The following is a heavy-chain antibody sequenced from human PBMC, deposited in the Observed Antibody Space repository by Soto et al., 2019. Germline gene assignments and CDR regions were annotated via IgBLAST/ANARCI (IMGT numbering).Heavy chain of an antibody. CDR3: ARRTTNNYAWFDP. CDR1: GGSLSNYY. D-gene: IGHD4-4*01. Sequence: SETLSLTCTVSGGSLSNYYWSWIRQSPEKGLQWIGYIYNSGSTNYNPSLRGRVTISLDTSRNQFSLRLNSVTAADTAIYYCARRTTNNYAWFDPWGQGTLVTVSS. J-gene: IGHJ5*02. CDR2: IYNSGST. V-gene: IGHV4-59*01.